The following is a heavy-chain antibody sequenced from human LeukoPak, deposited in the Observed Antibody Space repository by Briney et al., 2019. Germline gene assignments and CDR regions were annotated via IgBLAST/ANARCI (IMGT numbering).Heavy chain of an antibody. Sequence: SETLSLTCTVSGGSISSYYWSWIRQPPGKGLEWIGYIYYSGSTNYNPSLKSRVTISVDTSKNQFSLKLSSVAAADTAVYYCARASRSWFDPWGQGTLVTVSS. CDR2: IYYSGST. J-gene: IGHJ5*02. CDR3: ARASRSWFDP. V-gene: IGHV4-59*01. CDR1: GGSISSYY.